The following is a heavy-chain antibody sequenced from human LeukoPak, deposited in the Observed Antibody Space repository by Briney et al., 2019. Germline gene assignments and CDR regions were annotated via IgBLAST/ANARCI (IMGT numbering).Heavy chain of an antibody. CDR2: MNPNSGNT. CDR1: GYTFTSYD. D-gene: IGHD3-10*01. Sequence: ASVKVSCKASGYTFTSYDINWVRQAIGQGLEWMGWMNPNSGNTGYAQKFQGRVTMTRNTSISTAYMELSSLRSEDTAVYYCARAGHYHYGSGRLYYYYGMDVWGQGTTVTVSS. J-gene: IGHJ6*02. V-gene: IGHV1-8*01. CDR3: ARAGHYHYGSGRLYYYYGMDV.